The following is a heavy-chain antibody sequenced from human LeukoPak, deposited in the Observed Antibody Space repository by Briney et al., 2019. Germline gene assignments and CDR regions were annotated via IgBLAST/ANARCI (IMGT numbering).Heavy chain of an antibody. CDR2: INHSGST. Sequence: SETLSLTCAVYGGSFSGYYWSWIRQPPGQGLEWIGEINHSGSTNYNPSLKSRVTISVDTSKNQFSLKLSSVTAADTAVYYCARHPYVLRFLEWIPRHYMDVWGKGTTVTVSS. V-gene: IGHV4-34*01. CDR3: ARHPYVLRFLEWIPRHYMDV. D-gene: IGHD3-3*01. J-gene: IGHJ6*03. CDR1: GGSFSGYY.